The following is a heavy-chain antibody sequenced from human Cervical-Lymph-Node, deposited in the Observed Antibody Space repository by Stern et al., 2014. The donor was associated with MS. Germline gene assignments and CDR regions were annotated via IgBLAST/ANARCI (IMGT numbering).Heavy chain of an antibody. V-gene: IGHV1-8*01. CDR3: ARGDQSNYDYHCGFDD. CDR1: GYTFNSYD. D-gene: IGHD4-11*01. Sequence: QVQLVESGPAVKKPGASVRVSCKASGYTFNSYDISWVRQAPGQGLEWMGWINPTSAKTGYAQKFQGRVTMTRETSTNTAYMELTSLRSEDTAVYYCARGDQSNYDYHCGFDDWGQGTTVTVSS. J-gene: IGHJ6*02. CDR2: INPTSAKT.